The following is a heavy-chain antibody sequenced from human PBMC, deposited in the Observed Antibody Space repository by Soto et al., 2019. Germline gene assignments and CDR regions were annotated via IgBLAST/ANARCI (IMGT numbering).Heavy chain of an antibody. CDR3: ARPNYGDYDDYYYGMDV. CDR2: IYYSGST. V-gene: IGHV4-39*01. CDR1: GGSISSSSYY. Sequence: KPSETLSLTCTVSGGSISSSSYYWGWIRQPPGKGLEWIGSIYYSGSTYYNPSLKSRVTISVDTSKNQFSLKLSSVTAADTAVYYCARPNYGDYDDYYYGMDVWGQGTTVTVS. D-gene: IGHD4-17*01. J-gene: IGHJ6*02.